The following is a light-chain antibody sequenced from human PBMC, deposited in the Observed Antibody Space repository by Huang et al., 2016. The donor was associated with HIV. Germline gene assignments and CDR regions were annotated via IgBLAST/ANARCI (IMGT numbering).Light chain of an antibody. J-gene: IGKJ5*01. CDR1: QGISSA. V-gene: IGKV1D-13*01. Sequence: AIQLTQSPSSLSASVGDRVTITCRASQGISSALAWYQQKPGKAPKLLIYDASSLECGVPSMFSGSGSGTVFTLTISSLQPEDFATYYCQQFNNYLTFGQGTRLEIK. CDR2: DAS. CDR3: QQFNNYLT.